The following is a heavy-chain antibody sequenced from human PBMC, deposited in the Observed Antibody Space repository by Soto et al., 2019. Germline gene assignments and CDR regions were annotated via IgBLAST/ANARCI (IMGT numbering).Heavy chain of an antibody. Sequence: GESLKISCKSSGYSFTSYWIGWVRQMPGKGPEWMGIIYPGDSDARYSPSFQGQVTISVDTSISTAYLQWSSLKASDTAMYYCARQPDYNILTGYFYYFDYWGQGTLVTVSS. D-gene: IGHD3-9*01. CDR1: GYSFTSYW. CDR3: ARQPDYNILTGYFYYFDY. CDR2: IYPGDSDA. V-gene: IGHV5-51*01. J-gene: IGHJ4*02.